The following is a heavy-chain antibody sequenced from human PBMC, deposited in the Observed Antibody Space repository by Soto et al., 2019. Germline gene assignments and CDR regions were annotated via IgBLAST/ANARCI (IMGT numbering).Heavy chain of an antibody. CDR1: GGSSRAYH. CDR2: FSYSGSL. D-gene: IGHD1-20*01. CDR3: AGGPRYWSFAL. Sequence: GELQQWGTGLLKPSETLSLNCSVYGGSSRAYHWSRIRQSPGAGLEWIGEFSYSGSLNYNSSLQGRVAVSLDTSTNHFSLTMTSVPAADTAVYFCAGGPRYWSFALWGRGTLVTVS. J-gene: IGHJ2*01. V-gene: IGHV4-34*01.